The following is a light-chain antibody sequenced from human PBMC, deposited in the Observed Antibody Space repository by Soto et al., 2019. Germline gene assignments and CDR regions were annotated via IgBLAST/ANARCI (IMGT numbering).Light chain of an antibody. J-gene: IGKJ4*01. V-gene: IGKV1-33*01. CDR2: DAS. Sequence: DIQMTQSPSSLSASVGDRVTITCPASQDISNYLNWYQQKPGKAPKLLLYDASNLETGVPSRFSGSGSGTDFTVTISSLQPEDSEKYYCQQYDNLPSFGGGTKVAIQ. CDR3: QQYDNLPS. CDR1: QDISNY.